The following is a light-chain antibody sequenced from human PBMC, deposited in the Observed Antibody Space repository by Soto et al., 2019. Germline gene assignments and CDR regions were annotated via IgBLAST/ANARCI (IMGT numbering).Light chain of an antibody. CDR2: DVS. CDR1: SSDVGGYNY. V-gene: IGLV2-14*01. J-gene: IGLJ1*01. Sequence: QSALTQPASVSGSPGQSITISCTGTSSDVGGYNYVSWYQQHPGKAPKLMIYDVSNRPSWVSNRFSGSKCGKTASLTISGLQAEDKADYHCSSYTSSSTWVFGTGTKRTVL. CDR3: SSYTSSSTWV.